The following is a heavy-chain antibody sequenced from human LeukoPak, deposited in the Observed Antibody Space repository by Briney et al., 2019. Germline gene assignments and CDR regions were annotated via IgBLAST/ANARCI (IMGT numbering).Heavy chain of an antibody. Sequence: GASVKVPCTASGYTFTSYGISWVRQAPGQGLEWMGGIIPIFGTSNYAQKLQGRVTISTDESTSTAYMEVSSLRSEDTAIYYCARGLDASMETAYDYWGQGTLVTVSS. CDR2: IIPIFGTS. CDR1: GYTFTSYG. CDR3: ARGLDASMETAYDY. V-gene: IGHV1-69*05. D-gene: IGHD5-18*01. J-gene: IGHJ4*02.